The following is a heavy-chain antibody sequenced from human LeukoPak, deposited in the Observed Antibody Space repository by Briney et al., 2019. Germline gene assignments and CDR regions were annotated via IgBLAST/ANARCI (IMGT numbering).Heavy chain of an antibody. Sequence: GGSLRLSCAASGFTFSSYSMNWVRQAPGKGLEWVSSISSRSGDIYYADSVKGRFTISRDNSKNTLYLQMNSLRAEDTAVYYCARGGAAAGDLWGQGTLVTVSS. J-gene: IGHJ5*02. CDR2: ISSRSGDI. D-gene: IGHD6-13*01. CDR3: ARGGAAAGDL. V-gene: IGHV3-21*01. CDR1: GFTFSSYS.